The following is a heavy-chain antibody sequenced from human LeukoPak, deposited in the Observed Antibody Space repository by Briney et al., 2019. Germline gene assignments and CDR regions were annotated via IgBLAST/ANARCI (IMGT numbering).Heavy chain of an antibody. D-gene: IGHD2-2*01. Sequence: SQTLSLTCTVSGGSISSGGYYWSWIRQPPGKGLEWIGCFYYGGSTTYNPSLKNRVTISVDPSNNQFSLKVNSMTTADTAVYYCARESVPATGGFDYWGQGTLVTVSS. CDR1: GGSISSGGYY. CDR2: FYYGGST. V-gene: IGHV4-61*08. J-gene: IGHJ4*02. CDR3: ARESVPATGGFDY.